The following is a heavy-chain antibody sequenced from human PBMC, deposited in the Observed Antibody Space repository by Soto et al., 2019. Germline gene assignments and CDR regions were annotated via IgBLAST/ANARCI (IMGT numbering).Heavy chain of an antibody. CDR2: INNDGSRT. J-gene: IGHJ4*02. V-gene: IGHV3-74*01. CDR1: GFTFSNYW. CDR3: GTTFES. D-gene: IGHD1-26*01. Sequence: PGGSLRLSCAASGFTFSNYWIHWVRQVPGEGLVWVSSINNDGSRTWYADSVRGRIAMSRDNARNLVSLQMNSLRAEDTAVYYCGTTFESWGQGALVTVSS.